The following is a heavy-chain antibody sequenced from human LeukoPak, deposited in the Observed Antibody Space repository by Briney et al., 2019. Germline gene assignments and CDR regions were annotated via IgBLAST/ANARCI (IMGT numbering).Heavy chain of an antibody. D-gene: IGHD3-16*01. V-gene: IGHV1-46*01. CDR1: GYTFTTYS. CDR3: VRHDHMDV. CDR2: INLSGGST. Sequence: GASVKVSCKASGYTFTTYSMHWVRQAPGQGLEWKAIINLSGGSTDYTQKFQGRVTMTRDTSTSTVYMELSSLRSEDTAVYYCVRHDHMDVWGQGTTATVSS. J-gene: IGHJ6*02.